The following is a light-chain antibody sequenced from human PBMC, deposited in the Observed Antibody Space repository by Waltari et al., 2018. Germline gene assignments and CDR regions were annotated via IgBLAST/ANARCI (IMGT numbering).Light chain of an antibody. V-gene: IGLV2-14*03. Sequence: ALTQPASVSGSPGRSISISSSATNIDVGGYNLVSWYQQPPGKAPKLLICAVSNRPSGVSPRFSGSKSGNMASLTISGLRADDEALYFCSSYTSMNTVVFGGGTSLTVL. CDR2: AVS. CDR1: NIDVGGYNL. CDR3: SSYTSMNTVV. J-gene: IGLJ2*01.